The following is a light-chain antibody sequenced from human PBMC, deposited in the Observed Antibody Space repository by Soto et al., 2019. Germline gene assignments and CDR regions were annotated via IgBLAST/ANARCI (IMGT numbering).Light chain of an antibody. Sequence: EIVMTQSPATLSVSPGERATLSCRASQSVSSNLAWYQQKPGQAPRLLIYGASTRATGIPARFCGSGSGTEFTLTISSLQSEDFAVYYCQQYGTSRWTFAQGTKVDIK. J-gene: IGKJ1*01. V-gene: IGKV3-15*01. CDR3: QQYGTSRWT. CDR2: GAS. CDR1: QSVSSN.